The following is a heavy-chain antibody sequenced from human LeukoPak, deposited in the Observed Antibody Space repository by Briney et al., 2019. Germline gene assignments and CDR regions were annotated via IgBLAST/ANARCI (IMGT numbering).Heavy chain of an antibody. CDR3: AKGSGSGWYGWFAP. CDR1: GFTFGSYA. V-gene: IGHV3-23*01. Sequence: GGSLRLSCAASGFTFGSYAMTWVRQAPGKGLEWVSSIDASGGSTYYADSVKGRFTISRDNSENTFYLQMNTLRADDTAVYYCAKGSGSGWYGWFAPWGQGTLVTVSS. CDR2: IDASGGST. D-gene: IGHD6-19*01. J-gene: IGHJ5*02.